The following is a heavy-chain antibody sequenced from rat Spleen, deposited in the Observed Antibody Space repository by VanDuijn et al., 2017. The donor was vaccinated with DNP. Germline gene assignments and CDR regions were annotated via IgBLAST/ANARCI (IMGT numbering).Heavy chain of an antibody. CDR2: INPDGGST. D-gene: IGHD2-7*01. CDR1: GFTFSNSG. V-gene: IGHV5-29*01. CDR3: ARLLAGRSYYFDY. J-gene: IGHJ2*01. Sequence: EVQLVESGGDLVQPGRSLKLSCVASGFTFSNSGMAWVRQAPGKGLEWVASINPDGGSTHYRDSVQGRVTISRDNAKSTLYLQMNSLRSEDTATYSCARLLAGRSYYFDYWGQGVMVTVSS.